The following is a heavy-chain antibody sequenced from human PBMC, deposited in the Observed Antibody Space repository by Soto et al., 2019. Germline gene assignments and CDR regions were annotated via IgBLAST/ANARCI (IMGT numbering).Heavy chain of an antibody. J-gene: IGHJ3*02. CDR1: GDSISSYY. Sequence: QVQLQESGPGLVKPSETLSLTCTVSGDSISSYYWSWIRQPPGKGLEWIGYMYYSWSTNYNPSLKSRVTISVDTSKNQSSLKLSSVTAADTAVYYCARRYGKTAFDIWGQGTMVTVSS. CDR2: MYYSWST. D-gene: IGHD5-18*01. V-gene: IGHV4-59*01. CDR3: ARRYGKTAFDI.